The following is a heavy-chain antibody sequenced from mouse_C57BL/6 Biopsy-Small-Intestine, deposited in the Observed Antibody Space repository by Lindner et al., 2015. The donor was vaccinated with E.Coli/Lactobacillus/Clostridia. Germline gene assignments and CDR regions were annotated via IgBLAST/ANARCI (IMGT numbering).Heavy chain of an antibody. CDR3: ARRDDYVPFAY. D-gene: IGHD2-4*01. J-gene: IGHJ3*01. V-gene: IGHV1-81*01. CDR2: IYPRSGNT. CDR1: GYTFTSYG. Sequence: VQLQESGAELARPGASVKLSCKASGYTFTSYGISWVKQRTGQGLEWIGEIYPRSGNTYYNEKFKGKATLTADKSSSTAYMELRSLTSEDSAVYFCARRDDYVPFAYWGQGTPVTVSA.